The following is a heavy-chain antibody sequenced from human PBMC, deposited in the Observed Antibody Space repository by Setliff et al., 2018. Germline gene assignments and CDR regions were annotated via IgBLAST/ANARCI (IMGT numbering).Heavy chain of an antibody. CDR3: ARTCSGSGCYAGLES. CDR1: GFTFSTYR. CDR2: IWDDGGNK. V-gene: IGHV3-33*08. Sequence: PGGSLRLSCAASGFTFSTYRMHWVRQAPGKGQEWVAVIWDDGGNKYHADSVKGRFTISRDNSKNTLYLQMNSLRPEDTAVYYCARTCSGSGCYAGLESWGQGTPVTVSS. J-gene: IGHJ4*02. D-gene: IGHD2-15*01.